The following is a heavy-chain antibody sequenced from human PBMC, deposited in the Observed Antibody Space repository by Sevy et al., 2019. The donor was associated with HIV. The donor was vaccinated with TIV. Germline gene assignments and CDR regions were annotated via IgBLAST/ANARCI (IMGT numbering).Heavy chain of an antibody. Sequence: AGPSVKVSCKVSGYTLTELSMHWVRQAPGKGLEWMGGFDPEDGETIYAQKFQGRVTMTEDTSTDTAYMELSSLRSEDTAVYYCATGVVVPAATDYWGQGTLVTVSS. V-gene: IGHV1-24*01. J-gene: IGHJ4*02. D-gene: IGHD2-2*01. CDR1: GYTLTELS. CDR3: ATGVVVPAATDY. CDR2: FDPEDGET.